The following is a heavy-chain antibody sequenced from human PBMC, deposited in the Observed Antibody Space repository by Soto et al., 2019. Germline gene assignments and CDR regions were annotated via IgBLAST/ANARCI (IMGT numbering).Heavy chain of an antibody. D-gene: IGHD3-10*01. CDR1: GFTFSSAW. CDR2: ITSKTDGGTT. Sequence: EVRLMESGGGLVKPGGSLRVSCAASGFTFSSAWMFWGRQAPGKGPEWVGRITSKTDGGTTDYTTRGKDRFTISREDSKITRYLEMSSLDIDDTAVYYFCTGVGMVRSGALEYCGQGVRVTVSS. J-gene: IGHJ4*02. CDR3: CTGVGMVRSGALEY. V-gene: IGHV3-15*07.